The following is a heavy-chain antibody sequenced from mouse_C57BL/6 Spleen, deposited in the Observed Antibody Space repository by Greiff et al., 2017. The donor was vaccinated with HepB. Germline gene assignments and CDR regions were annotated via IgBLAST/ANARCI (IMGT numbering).Heavy chain of an antibody. CDR2: ISSGGSYT. CDR1: GFTFSSYG. CDR3: ARLRDGNYFDY. J-gene: IGHJ2*01. V-gene: IGHV5-6*01. D-gene: IGHD2-1*01. Sequence: EVHLVESGGDLVKPGGSLKLSCAASGFTFSSYGMSWVRQTPDKRLEWVATISSGGSYTDYPDSVKGRITISRYNAKNTLYLQMSSLKAEDTAMYYCARLRDGNYFDYWGQGTTLTVSS.